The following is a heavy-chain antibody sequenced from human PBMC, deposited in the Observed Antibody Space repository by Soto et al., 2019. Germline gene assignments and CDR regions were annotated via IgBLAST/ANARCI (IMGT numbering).Heavy chain of an antibody. V-gene: IGHV5-51*01. D-gene: IGHD6-19*01. Sequence: PGESLKISCKGSGYSFTSYWIGWVRQMPGKGLEWMGIIYPGDSDTRYSPSFQGQVTISADKSISTAYLQWSSLKASDTAMYYCARHAIAVAGTVGYGMDVWGQGTTVTVSS. CDR2: IYPGDSDT. CDR1: GYSFTSYW. J-gene: IGHJ6*02. CDR3: ARHAIAVAGTVGYGMDV.